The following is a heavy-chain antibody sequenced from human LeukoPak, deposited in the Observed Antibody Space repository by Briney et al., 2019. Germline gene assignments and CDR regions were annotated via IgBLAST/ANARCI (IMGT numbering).Heavy chain of an antibody. J-gene: IGHJ3*02. CDR1: GGSFSGYY. Sequence: SETLSLTCAVYGGSFSGYYWSWIRQPPGKGLEWIGEINHSGSTNYNPSLKSRVTISVDTSKNQFYLKLSSVTAADTAVYYCARGGYNWNYAFDIWGQGTMVTVSS. D-gene: IGHD1-7*01. V-gene: IGHV4-34*01. CDR2: INHSGST. CDR3: ARGGYNWNYAFDI.